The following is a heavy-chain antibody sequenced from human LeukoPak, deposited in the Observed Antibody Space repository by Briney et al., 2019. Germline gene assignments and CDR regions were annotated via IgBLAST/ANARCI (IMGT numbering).Heavy chain of an antibody. CDR2: IHTSGST. CDR3: ARAYSSSWATGRFDP. D-gene: IGHD6-13*01. CDR1: GGSISSGTYY. V-gene: IGHV4-61*02. Sequence: PSETLSLTCTVSGGSISSGTYYWSWIRQPAGKGLEWIGRIHTSGSTNYNPSLKSRVTISVDTSKNQFSLKLSSMTAADTAVYYCARAYSSSWATGRFDPWGQGTLVTVSS. J-gene: IGHJ5*02.